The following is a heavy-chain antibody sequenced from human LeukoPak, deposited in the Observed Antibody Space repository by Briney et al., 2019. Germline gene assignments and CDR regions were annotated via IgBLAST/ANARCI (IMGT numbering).Heavy chain of an antibody. V-gene: IGHV3-21*01. CDR2: ISSSSSYI. CDR1: GFTFSSYS. J-gene: IGHJ3*02. D-gene: IGHD3-22*01. Sequence: KAGGSLRLSCAASGFTFSSYSMNWVRQAPGKGLEWVSSISSSSSYIYYADSVKGRFTISRDNAKNSLYLQMNSLRAEDTAVYYCARVWYDSSGYYTQEAFDIWGQGTMVTVSS. CDR3: ARVWYDSSGYYTQEAFDI.